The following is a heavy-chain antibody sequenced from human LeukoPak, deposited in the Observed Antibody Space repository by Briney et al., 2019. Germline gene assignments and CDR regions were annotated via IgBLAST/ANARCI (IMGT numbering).Heavy chain of an antibody. CDR3: ATLGSHFDY. D-gene: IGHD3-10*01. CDR1: GFTFSSYA. V-gene: IGHV3-30*04. J-gene: IGHJ4*02. CDR2: ISYDGSNK. Sequence: QPGGSLRLSCAASGFTFSSYAMHWVRQAPGKGLEWVAVISYDGSNKYYADSVKGRFTISRDNSKNTLYLQMSSLRAEDTAVYYCATLGSHFDYWGQGTLVTVSS.